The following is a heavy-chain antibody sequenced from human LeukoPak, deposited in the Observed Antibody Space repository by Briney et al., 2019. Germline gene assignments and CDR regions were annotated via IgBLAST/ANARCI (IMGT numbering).Heavy chain of an antibody. CDR3: AKAYSRRRDTFDY. Sequence: GGSLRLSCAASGFTFSSYAMHWVRQAPGKGLEWVAVISYDGSNKYYADSVKGRFTISRDNSKNTLYLQMNSLRAEDTAVYYCAKAYSRRRDTFDYWGQGTLVTVSS. CDR1: GFTFSSYA. V-gene: IGHV3-30*04. D-gene: IGHD2-15*01. CDR2: ISYDGSNK. J-gene: IGHJ4*02.